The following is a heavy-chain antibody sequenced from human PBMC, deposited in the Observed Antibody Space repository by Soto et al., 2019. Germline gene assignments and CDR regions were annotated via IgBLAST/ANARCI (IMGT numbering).Heavy chain of an antibody. J-gene: IGHJ6*02. D-gene: IGHD1-26*01. Sequence: QVQLVQSGAEVKKPGSSVKVSCKASGDTFSSDAISWVRQAPGQGLGWMGRIIRMLGIAEYAQKFEGRATSNTDKTTSTAYMERSSLRCEDTAVYYCARALILTIIGGYRHYGMDVWGLGTRVTVS. V-gene: IGHV1-69*04. CDR2: IIRMLGIA. CDR3: ARALILTIIGGYRHYGMDV. CDR1: GDTFSSDA.